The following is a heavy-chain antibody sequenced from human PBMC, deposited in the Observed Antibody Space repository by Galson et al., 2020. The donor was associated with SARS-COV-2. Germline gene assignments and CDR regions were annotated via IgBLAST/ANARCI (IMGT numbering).Heavy chain of an antibody. V-gene: IGHV4-34*01. CDR2: VTPTGSS. J-gene: IGHJ4*02. Sequence: SQASQTLSLTCAVYGGSFSGYYWGWIRQSPGKGLEWIGEVTPTGSSNSNPSLKSRVTISKDTSKNQFSLRLRSVTAADTAMYFCARGARDVTMLVMIATAASYYFDFWGQGSLVTVSS. CDR1: GGSFSGYY. D-gene: IGHD2-21*01. CDR3: ARGARDVTMLVMIATAASYYFDF.